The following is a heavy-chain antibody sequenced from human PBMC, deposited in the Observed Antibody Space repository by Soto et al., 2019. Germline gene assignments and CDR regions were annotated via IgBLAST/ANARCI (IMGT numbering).Heavy chain of an antibody. J-gene: IGHJ4*02. Sequence: DASVKVSCTASGYTFTGYYMHWVRQAPGQGLEWMGWINPNSGGTNYAQKFQGRVTMTRDTSISTAYMELSRLRSDDTAVYYCARDLVETRRVVLINPPGDWGQGTLVTV. CDR1: GYTFTGYY. D-gene: IGHD3-22*01. CDR3: ARDLVETRRVVLINPPGD. CDR2: INPNSGGT. V-gene: IGHV1-2*02.